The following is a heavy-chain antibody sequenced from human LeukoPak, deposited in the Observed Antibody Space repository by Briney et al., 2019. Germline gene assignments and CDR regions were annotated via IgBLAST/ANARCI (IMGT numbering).Heavy chain of an antibody. D-gene: IGHD6-19*01. CDR3: ARRKLGSGWSGGSGGHAFDI. J-gene: IGHJ3*02. CDR1: GFTFSNYA. V-gene: IGHV3-23*01. Sequence: GGSLRLSCAGSGFTFSNYAMSWVRQAPGKGLEWVSAISHSSSGTYYVDSVKGRFTISRDNSKNTLYMQMNSLRAEDTAVYYCARRKLGSGWSGGSGGHAFDIWGQGTMVTVSS. CDR2: ISHSSSGT.